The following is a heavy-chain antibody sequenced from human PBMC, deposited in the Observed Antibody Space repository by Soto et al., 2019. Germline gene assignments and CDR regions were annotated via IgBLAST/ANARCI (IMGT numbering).Heavy chain of an antibody. J-gene: IGHJ4*01. D-gene: IGHD5-12*01. CDR2: ITGTGGYT. Sequence: PGGSLRLSCAASRFIVSNYGMSWVRQAPGKGLEWVSAITGTGGYTYYADSVKGRFTISRDNSKSTLYLQMSNPRAEDTAVYYCAGIVATIYWGQGTLLSGSS. V-gene: IGHV3-23*01. CDR1: RFIVSNYG. CDR3: AGIVATIY.